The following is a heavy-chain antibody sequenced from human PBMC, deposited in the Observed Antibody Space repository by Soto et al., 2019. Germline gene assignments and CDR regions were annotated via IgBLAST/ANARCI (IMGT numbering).Heavy chain of an antibody. CDR3: ARGRCRGYYEGDCIDP. V-gene: IGHV4-59*01. D-gene: IGHD3-22*01. CDR1: GGSISSYY. CDR2: VYYSGST. J-gene: IGHJ5*02. Sequence: PSETLSLTCTVSGGSISSYYWSWIRQPPGKGLEWIGYVYYSGSTNYNPSLKSRVTISVDTSKNQFSLKLSSVTAADTAVYYCARGRCRGYYEGDCIDPWGQGTLLTV.